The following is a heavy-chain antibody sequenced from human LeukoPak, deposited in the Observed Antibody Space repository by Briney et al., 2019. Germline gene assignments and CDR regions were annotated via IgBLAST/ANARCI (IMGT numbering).Heavy chain of an antibody. V-gene: IGHV1-2*02. CDR2: INPNSGGT. CDR1: GYTFTGYY. CDR3: ARVPLGYCSGGSCSYFDY. Sequence: ASVKVSCKASGYTFTGYYMHWVRQAPGQGLEWMGWINPNSGGTNYAQKFQGRVTMTRDTSISTAYMELSRLRSDDTAVYYCARVPLGYCSGGSCSYFDYWGQGTLVTVSS. J-gene: IGHJ4*02. D-gene: IGHD2-15*01.